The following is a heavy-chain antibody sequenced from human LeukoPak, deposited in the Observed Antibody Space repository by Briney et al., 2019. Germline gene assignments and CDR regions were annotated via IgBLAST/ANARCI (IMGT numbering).Heavy chain of an antibody. CDR3: ARVAVVVAEIWYFDL. D-gene: IGHD2-15*01. Sequence: SETLSLTCTVSGGSISSYYWSWIRQSPGKGLEWIGYIYYSGSTYYNPSLKSRVTISVDTSKNQFSLKLSSVTAADTAVYYCARVAVVVAEIWYFDLWGRGTLVTVSS. CDR1: GGSISSYY. CDR2: IYYSGST. J-gene: IGHJ2*01. V-gene: IGHV4-59*12.